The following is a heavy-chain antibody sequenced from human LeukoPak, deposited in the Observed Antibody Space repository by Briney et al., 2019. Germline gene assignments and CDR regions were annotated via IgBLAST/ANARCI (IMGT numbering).Heavy chain of an antibody. CDR3: ARAYGSGSYPPDY. J-gene: IGHJ4*02. V-gene: IGHV4-34*01. Sequence: SETLSLTCVVYGGSFSGYYWSWIRQPPGKGLEWIGEINHSGSTNYNPSLKSRVTISVDTSKNQFSLKLSSVTAADTAVYYCARAYGSGSYPPDYWGQGTLVTVSS. CDR1: GGSFSGYY. CDR2: INHSGST. D-gene: IGHD3-10*01.